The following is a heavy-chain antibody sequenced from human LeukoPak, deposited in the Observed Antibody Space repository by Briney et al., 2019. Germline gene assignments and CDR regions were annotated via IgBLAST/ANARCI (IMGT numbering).Heavy chain of an antibody. D-gene: IGHD4-23*01. Sequence: SETLSLTCTVSGGSISSSSYYWGWIRQPPGTGLEWIGSIYYSGSTYYNPSLKSRVTISVDTSKNQFSLKLSSVTAADTAVYYCARDWYDYGGDSEGYWGQGTLVSVSS. CDR3: ARDWYDYGGDSEGY. CDR1: GGSISSSSYY. CDR2: IYYSGST. J-gene: IGHJ4*02. V-gene: IGHV4-39*07.